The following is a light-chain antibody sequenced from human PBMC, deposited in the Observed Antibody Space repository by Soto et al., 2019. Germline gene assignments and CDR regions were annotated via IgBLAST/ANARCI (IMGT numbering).Light chain of an antibody. V-gene: IGKV4-1*01. CDR2: WAS. J-gene: IGKJ1*01. CDR1: QSVLNSSNNKNY. CDR3: QQYYSTPQT. Sequence: DIVMTQSPDSLAVSLGERATINCKSSQSVLNSSNNKNYLAWYQQKPGQPPKLLIYWASTRESGVPDRFSGSGSGTEFTLTISSLQAEDVAVYYCQQYYSTPQTFGQGTKVEIK.